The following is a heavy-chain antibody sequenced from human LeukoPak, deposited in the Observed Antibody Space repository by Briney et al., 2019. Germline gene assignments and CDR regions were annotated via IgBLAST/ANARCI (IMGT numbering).Heavy chain of an antibody. V-gene: IGHV3-48*01. CDR2: ITATTGII. CDR1: GFTFNSYS. Sequence: GGSLRLSCVASGFTFNSYSMNWVRQTPGKGLEWVSYITATTGIITYADSVKGRFTVSRDNAENSVYLQMTSLRAEDTAVYYCARVGLGSFAPDYWGQGTLVSVSS. D-gene: IGHD3-16*01. J-gene: IGHJ4*02. CDR3: ARVGLGSFAPDY.